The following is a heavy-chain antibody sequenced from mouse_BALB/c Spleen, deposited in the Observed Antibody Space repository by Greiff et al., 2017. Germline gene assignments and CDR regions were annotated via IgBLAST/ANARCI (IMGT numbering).Heavy chain of an antibody. J-gene: IGHJ3*01. Sequence: EVQLQESGAELVKPGASVKLSCTASGFNIKDTYMHWVKQRPEQGLEWIVRIDPANGNTKYDPKFQGKATITADTSSNTAYLQLSSLTSEDTAVYYCAIYYYGSSSSWFAYWGQGTLVTVSA. V-gene: IGHV14-3*02. CDR2: IDPANGNT. D-gene: IGHD1-1*01. CDR3: AIYYYGSSSSWFAY. CDR1: GFNIKDTY.